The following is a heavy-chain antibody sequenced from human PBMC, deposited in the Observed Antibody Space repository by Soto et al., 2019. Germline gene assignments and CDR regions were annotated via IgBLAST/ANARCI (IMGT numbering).Heavy chain of an antibody. J-gene: IGHJ4*02. D-gene: IGHD3-22*01. CDR1: GFTFSSYA. CDR2: ISGSGGST. V-gene: IGHV3-23*01. Sequence: GGSLRLSCAASGFTFSSYAMSWVRQAPGKGLEWVSAISGSGGSTYYADSVKGRFTISRDNSKNTLYLQMNSLRAGDTAVYYCAKGFKVGTMIIDYWGQGTLVTVSS. CDR3: AKGFKVGTMIIDY.